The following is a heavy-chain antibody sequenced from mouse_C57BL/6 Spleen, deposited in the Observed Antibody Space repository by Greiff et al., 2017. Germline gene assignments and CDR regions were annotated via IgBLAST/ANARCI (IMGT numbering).Heavy chain of an antibody. CDR3: ARIGVYYGNYSFAY. V-gene: IGHV1-81*01. J-gene: IGHJ3*01. CDR1: GYTFTSYG. CDR2: IYPRSGNT. D-gene: IGHD2-1*01. Sequence: VQLQQSGAELARPGASVKLSCKASGYTFTSYGISWVKQRTGQGLEWIGEIYPRSGNTYYNEKFKGKATLTADKSSSTAYMELRSLTSEDSAVYFCARIGVYYGNYSFAYWGQGTLVTVSA.